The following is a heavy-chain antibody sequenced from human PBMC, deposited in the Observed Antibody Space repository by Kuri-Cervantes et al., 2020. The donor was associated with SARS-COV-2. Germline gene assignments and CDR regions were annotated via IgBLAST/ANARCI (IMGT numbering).Heavy chain of an antibody. CDR3: AKDPIVVVITTYFDY. Sequence: GGSLRLSCAASGFTFSSYSMNWVRQAPGKGLEWVSSISSSSSYIYYADSVKGRFTIPRDNAKNSLYLQMNSLRAEDTAVYYCAKDPIVVVITTYFDYWGQGTLVTVSS. J-gene: IGHJ4*02. D-gene: IGHD3-22*01. V-gene: IGHV3-21*01. CDR1: GFTFSSYS. CDR2: ISSSSSYI.